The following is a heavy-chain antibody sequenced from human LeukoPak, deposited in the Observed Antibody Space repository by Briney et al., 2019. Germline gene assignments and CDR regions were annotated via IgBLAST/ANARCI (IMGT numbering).Heavy chain of an antibody. Sequence: VASVKVSCKASGYTFTSYGISWVRQAPGQGLEWMGWISAYNDDTNYVQKFQDRVTMTTDTSTSTAYMELGSLRSDDTAVYYCARDVRSPMVRGVVFDFWGQGTVVTVSS. CDR2: ISAYNDDT. CDR1: GYTFTSYG. CDR3: ARDVRSPMVRGVVFDF. J-gene: IGHJ4*02. V-gene: IGHV1-18*01. D-gene: IGHD3-10*01.